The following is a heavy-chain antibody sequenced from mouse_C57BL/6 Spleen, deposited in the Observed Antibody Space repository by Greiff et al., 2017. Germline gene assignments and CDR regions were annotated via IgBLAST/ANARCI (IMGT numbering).Heavy chain of an antibody. J-gene: IGHJ4*01. D-gene: IGHD2-4*01. Sequence: QVQLQQSGAELMKPGASVKLSCKATGYTFTGYWIEWVKQRPGHGLEWIGEIVPGSGSTNYNKEFKGKATFTADKSSNTAYMQLSSLTTEDSAMYYCAVLRPGVYYYAMDYWGQGTSVTVSS. V-gene: IGHV1-9*01. CDR1: GYTFTGYW. CDR2: IVPGSGST. CDR3: AVLRPGVYYYAMDY.